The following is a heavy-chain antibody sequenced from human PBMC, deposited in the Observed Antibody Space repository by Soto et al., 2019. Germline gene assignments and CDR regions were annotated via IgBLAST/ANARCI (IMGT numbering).Heavy chain of an antibody. CDR2: ISWNSGSI. V-gene: IGHV3-9*01. CDR3: AKDLGVEFAGTYYYYGMDV. J-gene: IGHJ6*02. Sequence: GGSLRLSCAASGFTFDDYAMHWVRQAPGKGLEWVSGISWNSGSIGYADSVKGRFTISRDNAKNSLHLQMNSLRAEDTALYYCAKDLGVEFAGTYYYYGMDVWGQGTTVTVSS. CDR1: GFTFDDYA. D-gene: IGHD2-21*01.